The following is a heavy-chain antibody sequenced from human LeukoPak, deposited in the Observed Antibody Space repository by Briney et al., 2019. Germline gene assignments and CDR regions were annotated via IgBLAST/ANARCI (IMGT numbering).Heavy chain of an antibody. V-gene: IGHV3-48*04. CDR1: GFTLSSYS. D-gene: IGHD3-10*01. Sequence: GGSLRLSCVGSGFTLSSYSMNWVRQAPGKGLEWVSYISSTSRTKYYTESGRGRFTISRDNAKNSLDLQMNDLRADDTAMYYCARDPNYAGSGLYFDFWGQGALVTVSS. CDR3: ARDPNYAGSGLYFDF. J-gene: IGHJ4*02. CDR2: ISSTSRTK.